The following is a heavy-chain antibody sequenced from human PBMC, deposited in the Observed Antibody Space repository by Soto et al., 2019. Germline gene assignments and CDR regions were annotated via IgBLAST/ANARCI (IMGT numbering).Heavy chain of an antibody. CDR2: IYSGGST. CDR1: AFTLSSNY. Sequence: GGSLRLSCSASAFTLSSNYRSRVRQAPGKGLEWVSVIYSGGSTYYADSVKGRFTISRDNSKNTLYLQMNSLRAEDTAVYYCARDRVESGYPEYFQHWGQGTLVTVSS. D-gene: IGHD3-22*01. V-gene: IGHV3-53*01. J-gene: IGHJ1*01. CDR3: ARDRVESGYPEYFQH.